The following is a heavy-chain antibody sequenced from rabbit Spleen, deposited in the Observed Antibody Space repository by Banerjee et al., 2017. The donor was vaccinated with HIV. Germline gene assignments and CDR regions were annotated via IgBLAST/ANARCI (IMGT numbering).Heavy chain of an antibody. V-gene: IGHV1S40*01. J-gene: IGHJ6*01. D-gene: IGHD1-1*01. CDR3: ARDTSSSFSSYGMDL. CDR2: IDSGSSSFT. CDR1: GVSFSGSSY. Sequence: QSLEESGGDLVKPGASLTLTCIAAGVSFSGSSYMCWVRQAPGKGLEWIACIDSGSSSFTYFASWAKGRFTISKASSTTVTLQMTSLTAADTATYFCARDTSSSFSSYGMDLWGPGLVTVS.